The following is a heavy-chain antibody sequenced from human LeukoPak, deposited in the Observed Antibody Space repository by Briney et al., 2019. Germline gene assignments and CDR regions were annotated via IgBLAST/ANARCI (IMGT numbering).Heavy chain of an antibody. D-gene: IGHD1-14*01. CDR3: ARERSHSSGARIDY. CDR2: IYYSGST. V-gene: IGHV4-39*07. J-gene: IGHJ4*02. Sequence: SETLSLTCTVSGGSITSSDFYWGWIRQPPGKGLERIGSIYYSGSTYYNPSLNSRVTISVDTSKNQFSLNLSSVTATDTAVFYCARERSHSSGARIDYWGQGTLVTVSS. CDR1: GGSITSSDFY.